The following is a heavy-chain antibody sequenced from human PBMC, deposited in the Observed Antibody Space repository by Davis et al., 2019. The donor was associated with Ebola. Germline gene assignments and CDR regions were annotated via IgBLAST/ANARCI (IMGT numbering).Heavy chain of an antibody. CDR1: GFTFSSYG. CDR2: IRYDGSNK. Sequence: GESLKISCAASGFTFSSYGMHWVRQAPGKGLEWVAFIRYDGSNKYHADSVKGRITISRDNSKNTLYLQMNSLRAEDTAVYYCAKGHCSSTSCYSISYWGQGTLVTVSS. V-gene: IGHV3-30*02. J-gene: IGHJ4*02. CDR3: AKGHCSSTSCYSISY. D-gene: IGHD2-2*01.